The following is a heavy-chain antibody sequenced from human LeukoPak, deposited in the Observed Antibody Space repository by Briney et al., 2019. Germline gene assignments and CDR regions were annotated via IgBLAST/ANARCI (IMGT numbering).Heavy chain of an antibody. J-gene: IGHJ5*02. Sequence: ASVKVSCKASGYTFTGYYMHWVRQAPGQGLEWMGLINPAGGSTGYAQKFQGRVTITRNTSINTAYMELSSLRSEDTAVYYCARMTVSGRDNWFDPWGQGTLVTVSS. CDR2: INPAGGST. CDR1: GYTFTGYY. D-gene: IGHD6-19*01. V-gene: IGHV1-46*01. CDR3: ARMTVSGRDNWFDP.